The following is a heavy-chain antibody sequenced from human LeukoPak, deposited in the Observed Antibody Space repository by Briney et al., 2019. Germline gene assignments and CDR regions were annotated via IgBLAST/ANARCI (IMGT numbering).Heavy chain of an antibody. Sequence: SETLSLTCTVSGGSISSGSYYWSWIRQPAGKGLEWIGRIYTSGSTNYNPSLKSRVTISVDTSKNQFSLKLTSVTAADTAVYYCARRAKSDRGYSSGWGVLRGYFDYWGQGTLVTVSS. CDR1: GGSISSGSYY. D-gene: IGHD6-19*01. J-gene: IGHJ4*02. CDR3: ARRAKSDRGYSSGWGVLRGYFDY. V-gene: IGHV4-61*02. CDR2: IYTSGST.